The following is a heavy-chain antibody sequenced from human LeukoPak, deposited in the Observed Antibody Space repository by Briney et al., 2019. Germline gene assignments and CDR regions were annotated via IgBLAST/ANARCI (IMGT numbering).Heavy chain of an antibody. CDR3: AREAITGTTNAIYYFDY. CDR2: FDPEDGET. D-gene: IGHD1-14*01. V-gene: IGHV1-24*01. Sequence: ASVKVSCKVSGYTLTELSMHWVRQAPGKGLEWMGGFDPEDGETIYAQKFQGRVTMTEDESTSTAYMELSSLRSEDTAVYYCAREAITGTTNAIYYFDYWGQGTLVTVSS. J-gene: IGHJ4*02. CDR1: GYTLTELS.